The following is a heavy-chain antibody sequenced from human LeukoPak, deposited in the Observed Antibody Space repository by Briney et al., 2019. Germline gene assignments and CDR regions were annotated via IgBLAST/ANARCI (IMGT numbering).Heavy chain of an antibody. V-gene: IGHV1-18*01. Sequence: ASVKVSCKASGYTFTNHGISWVRQAPGHGLEWMGWISTYYGNTNYAQKLQGRVTMTTDTSTSTAFMELRSLRSDDTAVYYCARDEGYCTITTCYRNWFDPWGQGTLVTVSS. CDR2: ISTYYGNT. D-gene: IGHD2-2*01. J-gene: IGHJ5*02. CDR3: ARDEGYCTITTCYRNWFDP. CDR1: GYTFTNHG.